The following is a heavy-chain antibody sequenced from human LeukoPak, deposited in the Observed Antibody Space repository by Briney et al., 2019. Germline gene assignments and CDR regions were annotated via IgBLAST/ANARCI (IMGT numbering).Heavy chain of an antibody. CDR3: AVRTLGYCSSTSCHRAGWFDP. CDR1: GGSFSGYY. Sequence: SETLSLTCAVYGGSFSGYYWSWIRQPPGKGLEWIGEINHSGSTYYNPSLKSRVTISVDTSKNQFSLKLSSVTAADTAVYYCAVRTLGYCSSTSCHRAGWFDPWGQGTLVTVSS. D-gene: IGHD2-2*01. V-gene: IGHV4-34*01. J-gene: IGHJ5*02. CDR2: INHSGST.